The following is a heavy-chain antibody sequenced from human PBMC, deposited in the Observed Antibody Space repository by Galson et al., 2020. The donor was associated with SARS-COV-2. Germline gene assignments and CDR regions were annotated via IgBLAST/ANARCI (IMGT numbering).Heavy chain of an antibody. CDR1: GFTFSSYW. J-gene: IGHJ4*02. V-gene: IGHV3-7*01. Sequence: GGSLRLSCAASGFTFSSYWMNWVRQAPGKGLEWVANLKQDGGDKYYVDSVKGRFTISRDNAKNSLYLQMNSLRAEDTAVYYCQFVVTARRDFDYWGQGTLVTVSS. CDR3: QFVVTARRDFDY. D-gene: IGHD2-21*02. CDR2: LKQDGGDK.